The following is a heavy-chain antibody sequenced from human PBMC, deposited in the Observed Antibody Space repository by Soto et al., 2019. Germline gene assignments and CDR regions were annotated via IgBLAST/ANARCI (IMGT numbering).Heavy chain of an antibody. CDR2: IYYSGST. CDR1: GGSISSSSYY. D-gene: IGHD3-10*01. Sequence: SETLSFTCAVSGGSISSSSYYWGWIRQPPGKGLEWIGSIYYSGSTYYNPSLKSRVTISVDTSKNQFSLKLSSVTAADTAVYYCAREAAIYYGSGTLMDVWGQGTTVTVSS. CDR3: AREAAIYYGSGTLMDV. J-gene: IGHJ6*02. V-gene: IGHV4-39*02.